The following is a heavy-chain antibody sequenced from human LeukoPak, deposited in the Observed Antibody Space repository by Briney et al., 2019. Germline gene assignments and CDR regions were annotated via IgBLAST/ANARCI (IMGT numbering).Heavy chain of an antibody. D-gene: IGHD5-18*01. Sequence: GASVKVSCKASGYTFTGYYMHWVRQAPGQGLEWMGWINPNSGGTNYAQKFQGRVTMTRDTSISTAYMELSRLRSDDTAVYYCARGRVDTAMVLTTRERFDYWGQGTLVTVSS. J-gene: IGHJ4*02. CDR2: INPNSGGT. V-gene: IGHV1-2*02. CDR3: ARGRVDTAMVLTTRERFDY. CDR1: GYTFTGYY.